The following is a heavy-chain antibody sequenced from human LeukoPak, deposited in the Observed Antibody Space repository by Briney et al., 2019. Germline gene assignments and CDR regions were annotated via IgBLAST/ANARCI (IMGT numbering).Heavy chain of an antibody. CDR1: GDSFSSRRYY. J-gene: IGHJ4*02. Sequence: SETLSLTCTVSGDSFSSRRYYWGWIRQPPGKGLEWIGSISYTGSTYYNPSLKSRVTISVDTSKNQFSLKLSSVTAADTAVYYCARANGYGDYDYWGQGTLVTVSS. CDR3: ARANGYGDYDY. D-gene: IGHD4-17*01. V-gene: IGHV4-39*07. CDR2: ISYTGST.